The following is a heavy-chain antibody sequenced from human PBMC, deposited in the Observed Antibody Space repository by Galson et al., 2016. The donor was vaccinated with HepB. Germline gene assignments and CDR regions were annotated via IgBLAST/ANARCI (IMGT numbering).Heavy chain of an antibody. Sequence: SLRLSCAASGFTFSSYWMHWVRQAPGKGLEWVSYIASNRRTIYYADSARGRFTISRDNAKNSLYLQMNSLRDEDTAVYYCARDGRRGYDMDVWGQGTLVTVSS. D-gene: IGHD5-12*01. CDR1: GFTFSSYW. CDR2: IASNRRTI. J-gene: IGHJ4*02. V-gene: IGHV3-48*02. CDR3: ARDGRRGYDMDV.